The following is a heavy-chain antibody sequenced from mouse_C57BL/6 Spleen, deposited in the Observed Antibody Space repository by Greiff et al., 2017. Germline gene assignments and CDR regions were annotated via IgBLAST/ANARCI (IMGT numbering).Heavy chain of an antibody. CDR2: IDPSDSYT. D-gene: IGHD2-10*01. V-gene: IGHV1-69*01. J-gene: IGHJ1*03. CDR1: GYTFTSYW. CDR3: ASYYGNYVYFDV. Sequence: QVQLQQPGAELVMPGASVKLSCKASGYTFTSYWMHWVKQRPGQGLEWIGEIDPSDSYTNYNQKFKGKSTLTVDKSSSTAYMQLSSLTSEDSAVYYCASYYGNYVYFDVWGTGTTVTVSS.